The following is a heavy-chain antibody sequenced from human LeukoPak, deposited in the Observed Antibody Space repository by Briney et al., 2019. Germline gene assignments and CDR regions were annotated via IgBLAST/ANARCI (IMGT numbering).Heavy chain of an antibody. D-gene: IGHD3-22*01. V-gene: IGHV3-30-3*01. CDR2: ISYDGSNK. CDR3: ARGGYDSSGYCFDY. Sequence: PGRSLRLSCAASGFTFSSYAMHWVRQAPGKGLEWVAVISYDGSNKYYADSVKGRFTISRDNSKNTLYLQMNSLRAEDTAVYYCARGGYDSSGYCFDYWGQGTLVTVSS. J-gene: IGHJ4*02. CDR1: GFTFSSYA.